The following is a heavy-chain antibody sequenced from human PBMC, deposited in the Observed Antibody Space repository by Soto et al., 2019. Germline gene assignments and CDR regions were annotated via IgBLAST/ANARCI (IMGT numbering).Heavy chain of an antibody. V-gene: IGHV3-21*01. D-gene: IGHD4-17*01. Sequence: SLRLSCAASGFTFSSYSMNWVRQAPGKGLEWVSSISSSSSHIYYADSVKGRFTISRDNAKNSLYLQMNSLRAEDTAVYYCARVAYGGELDYWGPGTMVTVYS. J-gene: IGHJ4*02. CDR1: GFTFSSYS. CDR3: ARVAYGGELDY. CDR2: ISSSSSHI.